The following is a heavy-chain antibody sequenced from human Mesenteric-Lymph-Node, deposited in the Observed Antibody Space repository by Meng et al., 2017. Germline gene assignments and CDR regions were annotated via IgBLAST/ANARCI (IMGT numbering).Heavy chain of an antibody. D-gene: IGHD7-27*01. CDR3: ATEVNIGLGY. Sequence: QVQLVQSGAEVKKPGASVKVSCKASGYRFTTYGIHWVRQAPGQRLEWMGWINVGNDNTKYSQKFQGRVTITVDTSATTAYMDLSSLRSEDTAVYYCATEVNIGLGYWGQGTLVTVSS. CDR1: GYRFTTYG. V-gene: IGHV1-3*01. J-gene: IGHJ4*02. CDR2: INVGNDNT.